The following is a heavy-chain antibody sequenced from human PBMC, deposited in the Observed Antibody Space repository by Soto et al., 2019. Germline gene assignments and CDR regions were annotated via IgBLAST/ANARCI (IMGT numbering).Heavy chain of an antibody. D-gene: IGHD1-26*01. CDR1: GFIISGAW. CDR3: TTGSVEGY. V-gene: IGHV3-15*07. CDR2: IKTKAHGETT. J-gene: IGHJ4*02. Sequence: EVQLVESGGGLVKPGGSLRLSCAASGFIISGAWMNWVRQAPGKGLEWVGRIKTKAHGETTDYAPPVKGRFTISRDDSEKTLSLQMSSLKIEDTAVYFCTTGSVEGYWGPGTLVTVSS.